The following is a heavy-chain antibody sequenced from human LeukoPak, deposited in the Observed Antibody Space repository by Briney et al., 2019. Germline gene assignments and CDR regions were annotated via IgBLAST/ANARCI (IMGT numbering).Heavy chain of an antibody. V-gene: IGHV1-2*02. Sequence: ASVKVSCKASGYTFTGHYMHWVRQAPGQGLEWMGWINPNSGGTIYAQNFQGRVTMTRDTSISTAYMELSSLRSDDTAVYYCARPDTSPGGVWYYDYWGQGTLVTVSS. D-gene: IGHD3-16*01. CDR3: ARPDTSPGGVWYYDY. J-gene: IGHJ4*02. CDR1: GYTFTGHY. CDR2: INPNSGGT.